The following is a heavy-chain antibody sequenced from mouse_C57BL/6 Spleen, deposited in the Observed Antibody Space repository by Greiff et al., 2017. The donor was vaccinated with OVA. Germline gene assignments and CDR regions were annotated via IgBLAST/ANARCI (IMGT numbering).Heavy chain of an antibody. J-gene: IGHJ4*01. CDR3: ARGGRELQDYYAMDY. V-gene: IGHV5-4*01. Sequence: EVHLVESGGGLVKPGGSLKLSCAASGFTFSSYAMSWVRQTPEKRLEWVATISDGGSYTYYPDNVKGRFTISRDNAKNNLYLQMSHLKSEDTAMYYCARGGRELQDYYAMDYWGQGTSVTVSS. CDR1: GFTFSSYA. CDR2: ISDGGSYT. D-gene: IGHD2-12*01.